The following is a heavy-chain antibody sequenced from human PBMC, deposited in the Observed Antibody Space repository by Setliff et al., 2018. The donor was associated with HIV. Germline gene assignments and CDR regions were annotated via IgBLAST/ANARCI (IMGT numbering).Heavy chain of an antibody. CDR1: SFGDFA. J-gene: IGHJ4*02. CDR2: VYHTGAT. CDR3: ARGNTGFDY. V-gene: IGHV4-30-4*08. Sequence: SFGDFALNWVRQAPGKGLEWVGYVYHTGATYYNPSLRSRLTLSVDTSTNQFSLRLSSLTAADTAVYYCARGNTGFDYWGRGSLVTVSS.